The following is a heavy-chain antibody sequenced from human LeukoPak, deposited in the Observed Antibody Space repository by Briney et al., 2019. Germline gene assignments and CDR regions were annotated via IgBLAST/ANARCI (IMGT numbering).Heavy chain of an antibody. D-gene: IGHD3-9*01. CDR1: GGSISSGSYS. CDR2: IYTSGST. CDR3: ARVGYFNYYYGMDV. Sequence: PSQTLSLTCTVSGGSISSGSYSWSWIRQPAGKGLEWIGRIYTSGSTNYNPSLKSRVTISVDTSKNQFSLKLSSVTAADTAVYYCARVGYFNYYYGMDVWGQGTTVTVSS. J-gene: IGHJ6*02. V-gene: IGHV4-61*02.